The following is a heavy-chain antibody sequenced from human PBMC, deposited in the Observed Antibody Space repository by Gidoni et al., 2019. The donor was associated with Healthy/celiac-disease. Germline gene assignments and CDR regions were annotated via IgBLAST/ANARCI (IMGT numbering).Heavy chain of an antibody. CDR1: GFTFSSYS. Sequence: EVQLVESGGGLVQPGGSLRLSCAASGFTFSSYSMDWVRQAPGKGLEWVSYISSSSSTIYYADSVKGRFTIARDNAKNSLYLQMNSLRAEDTAVYYCARDRAAAGPNWFDPWGQGTLVTVSS. V-gene: IGHV3-48*01. J-gene: IGHJ5*02. CDR3: ARDRAAAGPNWFDP. CDR2: ISSSSSTI. D-gene: IGHD6-13*01.